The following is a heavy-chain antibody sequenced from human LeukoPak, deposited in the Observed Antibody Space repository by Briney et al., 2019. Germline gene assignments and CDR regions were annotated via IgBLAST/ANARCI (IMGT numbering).Heavy chain of an antibody. CDR2: INPSGGST. CDR1: GYTFTSYY. V-gene: IGHV1-46*01. CDR3: AAEPRTGGFDY. D-gene: IGHD7-27*01. J-gene: IGHJ4*02. Sequence: GASVKVSCKASGYTFTSYYMHWVRQAPGQGLEWMGIINPSGGSTSYARKFQGRVTMTRDTSTSTVYMELSSLRSEDTAVYYCAAEPRTGGFDYWGQGTLVTVSS.